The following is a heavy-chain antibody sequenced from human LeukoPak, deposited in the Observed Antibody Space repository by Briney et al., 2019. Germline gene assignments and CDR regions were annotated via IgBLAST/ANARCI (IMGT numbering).Heavy chain of an antibody. CDR2: IYYSGST. V-gene: IGHV4-39*01. CDR1: GGSISSSSYY. J-gene: IGHJ4*02. CDR3: ARSSANYHDSSGYYYVPPYYFDY. D-gene: IGHD3-22*01. Sequence: SETLSLTCTVSGGSISSSSYYWGWIRQPPGKGLEWIGSIYYSGSTYYNPSLKSRVTISVDTSKNQFSLKLSSVTAADTAVYYCARSSANYHDSSGYYYVPPYYFDYWGQGTLVTVSS.